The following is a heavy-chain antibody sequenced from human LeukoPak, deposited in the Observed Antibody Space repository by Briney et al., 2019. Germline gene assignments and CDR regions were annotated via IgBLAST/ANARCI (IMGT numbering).Heavy chain of an antibody. V-gene: IGHV1-69*05. Sequence: SVKVSCKASGGTFSSYAISWVRQAPGQGLEWMGGIIPIFGTANYAQKFQGRVTITTDDSTSTAYIELSSLRSEDTAVYYCAGARGRDGYNYYPYWGQGTLVTVSS. D-gene: IGHD5-24*01. CDR2: IIPIFGTA. CDR1: GGTFSSYA. J-gene: IGHJ4*02. CDR3: AGARGRDGYNYYPY.